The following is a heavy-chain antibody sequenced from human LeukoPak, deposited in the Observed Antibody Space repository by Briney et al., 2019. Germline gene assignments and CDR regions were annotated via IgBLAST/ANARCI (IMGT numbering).Heavy chain of an antibody. CDR2: IYSGGST. D-gene: IGHD1-14*01. CDR1: GGSINSSSYY. CDR3: ARNQGPPNWFDP. J-gene: IGHJ5*02. V-gene: IGHV3-66*01. Sequence: PSETLSLTCTVSGGSINSSSYYWGWVRQPPGKGLEWVSVIYSGGSTYYADSVKGRFTISRDNSKNTLYLQMNSLRAEDTAVYYCARNQGPPNWFDPWGQGTLVTVSS.